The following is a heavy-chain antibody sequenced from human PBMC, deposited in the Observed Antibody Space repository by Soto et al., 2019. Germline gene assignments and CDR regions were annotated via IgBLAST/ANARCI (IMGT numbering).Heavy chain of an antibody. CDR2: IYYSGST. Sequence: QLQLQESGPGLVKPSETLSLTCTVSGGSISSSSYYWGWIRQPPGKGLEWIGSIYYSGSTYYNPSLKSRVTISVDTSKNQFSLKLSSVTAADTAVYYCARQVIGWIQLWPHFDYWGQGTLVTVSS. CDR1: GGSISSSSYY. D-gene: IGHD5-18*01. J-gene: IGHJ4*02. CDR3: ARQVIGWIQLWPHFDY. V-gene: IGHV4-39*01.